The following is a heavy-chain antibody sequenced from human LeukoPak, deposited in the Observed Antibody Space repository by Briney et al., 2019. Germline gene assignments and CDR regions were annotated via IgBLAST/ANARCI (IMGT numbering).Heavy chain of an antibody. CDR3: AKGLKSGRRQQLVSFDY. CDR1: GFTFGGYA. V-gene: IGHV3-23*01. Sequence: GGSLRLSCAASGFTFGGYAMSWVRQAPGRGLEGVSAIRGSGGSTYYADSVKGRFTISRDNSKNTLYLQMNSLRAEDTAVYYCAKGLKSGRRQQLVSFDYWGQGTLVTVSS. D-gene: IGHD6-13*01. CDR2: IRGSGGST. J-gene: IGHJ4*02.